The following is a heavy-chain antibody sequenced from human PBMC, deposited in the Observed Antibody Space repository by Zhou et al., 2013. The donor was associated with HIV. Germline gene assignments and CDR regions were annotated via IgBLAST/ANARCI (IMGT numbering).Heavy chain of an antibody. CDR3: ARGGYNSGVYYYYGMDV. CDR1: GGTFNSYA. CDR2: IIPIFRAA. D-gene: IGHD6-19*01. J-gene: IGHJ6*02. Sequence: QVQLVQSGAEVKKPGSSVRVSCKASGGTFNSYAISWVRQAPGQGLEWMGRIIPIFRAANYTQKFQGRVTITADTATSAVFMELSSLRSEDTAVYYCARGGYNSGVYYYYGMDVWGQGTTLTVSS. V-gene: IGHV1-69*14.